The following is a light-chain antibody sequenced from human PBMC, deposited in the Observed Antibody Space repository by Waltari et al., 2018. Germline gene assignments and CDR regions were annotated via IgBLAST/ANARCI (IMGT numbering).Light chain of an antibody. CDR1: SSNIGRNN. CDR3: SAWDDSLNGVV. V-gene: IGLV1-44*01. J-gene: IGLJ2*01. Sequence: QSVLTQPPSASGTPGQRVPISCSGSSSNIGRNNVNWYQPLPGTAPQLLIFTNYQRPSGVPDRFSGSKSGTSASLAISGLQSEDEADYYCSAWDDSLNGVVFGGGTKLTVL. CDR2: TNY.